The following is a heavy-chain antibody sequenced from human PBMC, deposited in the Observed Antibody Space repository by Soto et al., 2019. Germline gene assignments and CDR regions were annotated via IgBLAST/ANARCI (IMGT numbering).Heavy chain of an antibody. CDR2: IIPIFGTA. Sequence: ASVKVSCKASGGTFSSYAISWVRQAPGQGLEWMGGIIPIFGTANYAQKFQGRVTITADESTSTAYMELSSLRSEDTAVYYCARLPQETQAYRYYYYYGMDVWGQGTTVTVSS. J-gene: IGHJ6*02. D-gene: IGHD4-4*01. CDR3: ARLPQETQAYRYYYYYGMDV. CDR1: GGTFSSYA. V-gene: IGHV1-69*13.